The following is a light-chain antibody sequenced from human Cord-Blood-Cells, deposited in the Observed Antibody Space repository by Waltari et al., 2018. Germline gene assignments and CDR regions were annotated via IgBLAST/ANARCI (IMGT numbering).Light chain of an antibody. V-gene: IGLV3-9*01. CDR3: QVWDSSTSKV. CDR1: NIGSKN. CDR2: RDS. J-gene: IGLJ3*02. Sequence: SYELTQPLSVSVALGQTARITCGGNNIGSKNAPWYQQKPGQAPVLVIYRDSNRPSGIPERFSGSNSGNTATLTISRAQAGDEADYYCQVWDSSTSKVFGGGTKLTVL.